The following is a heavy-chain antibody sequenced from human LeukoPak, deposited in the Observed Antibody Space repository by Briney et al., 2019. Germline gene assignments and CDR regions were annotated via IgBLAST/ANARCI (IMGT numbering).Heavy chain of an antibody. CDR1: GYTFNRYG. D-gene: IGHD2-15*01. CDR2: ITAYDGNT. J-gene: IGHJ4*02. CDR3: ARESGGGLPDY. V-gene: IGHV1-18*01. Sequence: ASVKVSCKASGYTFNRYGISWVRQAPGQGLEWLGWITAYDGNTDSAQKVQGRVTMTTDTSTSTAYMELRSLRSDDTAVYYCARESGGGLPDYWGQGTLVTVSS.